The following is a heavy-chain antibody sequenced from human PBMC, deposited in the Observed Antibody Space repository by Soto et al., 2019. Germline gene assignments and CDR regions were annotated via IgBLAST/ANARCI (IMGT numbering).Heavy chain of an antibody. V-gene: IGHV3-23*01. Sequence: HPGGSLRLSCAAPGFTFSSYAMSWVRQAPGKGLEWVSAISGSGGSTYYADSVKGRFTISRDNSKNTLYLQMNSLRAEDTAVYYCAKELLAVAGPGNWFDPWGQGTLVTVSS. CDR1: GFTFSSYA. D-gene: IGHD6-19*01. CDR2: ISGSGGST. CDR3: AKELLAVAGPGNWFDP. J-gene: IGHJ5*02.